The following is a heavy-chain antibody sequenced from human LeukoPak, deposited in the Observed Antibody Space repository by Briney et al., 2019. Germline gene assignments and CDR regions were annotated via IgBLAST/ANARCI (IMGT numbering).Heavy chain of an antibody. CDR3: ARDLDYFDY. V-gene: IGHV1-69*05. CDR1: GDTFSSGA. J-gene: IGHJ4*02. CDR2: IIPVFGTT. Sequence: SVKVSCKASGDTFSSGAFSWVRQAPGQGLEWMGRIIPVFGTTNYAQRFQGRVTITTDESTSTAYMELGSLRSEDTAVYYCARDLDYFDYWGQGTLVTVSS.